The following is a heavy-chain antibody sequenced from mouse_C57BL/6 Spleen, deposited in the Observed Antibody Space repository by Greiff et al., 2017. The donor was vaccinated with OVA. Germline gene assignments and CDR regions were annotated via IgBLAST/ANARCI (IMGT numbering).Heavy chain of an antibody. CDR2: FYPGSGST. J-gene: IGHJ4*01. D-gene: IGHD2-12*01. CDR1: GYTFTEYT. Sequence: VQLQQSGAELVKPGASVKMSCKASGYTFTEYTIHWVKQRPGQGLEWIGWFYPGSGSTKYNEKFKDKATLTADTSSSTAYMELSSLTSNDSAVYVGERHEKGLTYEGAMDYWGQGTSVTVSS. V-gene: IGHV1-62-2*01. CDR3: ERHEKGLTYEGAMDY.